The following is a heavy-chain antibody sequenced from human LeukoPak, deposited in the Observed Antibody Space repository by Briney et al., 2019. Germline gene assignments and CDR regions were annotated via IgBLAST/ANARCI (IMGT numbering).Heavy chain of an antibody. CDR3: AKDRYDYTAANAFDI. V-gene: IGHV3-23*01. J-gene: IGHJ3*02. CDR1: GFTFSSYG. CDR2: ISGSGGST. Sequence: GGSLRLSCAASGFTFSSYGMHWVRQAPGQGLEWVSAISGSGGSTYYEDSVKGRFTISRDNSKNTLYLQMNSLRVEDTALYYCAKDRYDYTAANAFDIWGQGTMVTVSS. D-gene: IGHD4-11*01.